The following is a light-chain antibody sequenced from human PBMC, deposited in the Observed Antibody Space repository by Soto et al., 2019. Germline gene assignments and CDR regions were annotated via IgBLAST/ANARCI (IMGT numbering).Light chain of an antibody. CDR1: SGSIASNY. Sequence: QSVSESPGETVTISCTRSSGSIASNYVQWYQQRPGSAPTTVIYEDNQRPSGVPDRFSGSIDSSSNSASLTISGLKTEDEADYYCQSYDSSNVVFGGGTKLTVL. V-gene: IGLV6-57*03. CDR2: EDN. J-gene: IGLJ2*01. CDR3: QSYDSSNVV.